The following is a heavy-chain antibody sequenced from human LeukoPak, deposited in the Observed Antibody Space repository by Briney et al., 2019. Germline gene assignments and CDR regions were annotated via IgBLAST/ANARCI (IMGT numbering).Heavy chain of an antibody. V-gene: IGHV3-23*01. CDR1: GFTFSSYA. Sequence: GGSLRLSCAASGFTFSSYAMSWVRQAPGKGLEWVSVISGSGVSTYYADSVKGRFTISRDNSKNTLDLQMNSLRAEDTAVYYCAKLTYGHNMYYFDYWGQGTLVTVSS. CDR2: ISGSGVST. D-gene: IGHD5-24*01. CDR3: AKLTYGHNMYYFDY. J-gene: IGHJ4*02.